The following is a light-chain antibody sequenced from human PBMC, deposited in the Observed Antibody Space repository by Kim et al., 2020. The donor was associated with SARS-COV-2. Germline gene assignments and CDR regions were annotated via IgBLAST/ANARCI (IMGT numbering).Light chain of an antibody. CDR2: QDS. J-gene: IGLJ2*01. Sequence: SVSAGQTASITCSGDKLGDKYACWCQQKPGQSPVLVIYQDSKRPSGIPERFSGSNSGNTATLTISGTQAMDEADYYCQAWDSSTVVFGGGTQLTVL. CDR1: KLGDKY. V-gene: IGLV3-1*01. CDR3: QAWDSSTVV.